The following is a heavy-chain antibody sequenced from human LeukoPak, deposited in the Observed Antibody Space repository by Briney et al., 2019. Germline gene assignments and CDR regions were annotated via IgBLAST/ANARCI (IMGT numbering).Heavy chain of an antibody. J-gene: IGHJ4*02. CDR3: ARHQPAGYSSGRADFDY. CDR2: IYYSGST. D-gene: IGHD6-19*01. CDR1: GGSISSSSYY. Sequence: PSGTLSLTCTVSGGSISSSSYYWGWIRQPPGKGLEWIGSIYYSGSTYYNPSLKSRVTISVDTSKNQFSLKLSSVTAADTAVYYCARHQPAGYSSGRADFDYWGQGTLVTVSS. V-gene: IGHV4-39*01.